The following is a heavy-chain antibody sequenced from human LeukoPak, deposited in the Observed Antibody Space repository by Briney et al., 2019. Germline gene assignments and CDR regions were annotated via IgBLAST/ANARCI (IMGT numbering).Heavy chain of an antibody. CDR3: ARDRIVGATAYFDY. D-gene: IGHD1-26*01. CDR2: INPNSGGT. CDR1: GYTFTGYY. J-gene: IGHJ4*02. V-gene: IGHV1-2*02. Sequence: ASVKVSCKASGYTFTGYYMHWVRQAPGQGLEWMEWINPNSGGTNYAQKFQGRVTMTRDTSISTAYMELSRLRSDDTAVYYCARDRIVGATAYFDYWGQGTLVTVSS.